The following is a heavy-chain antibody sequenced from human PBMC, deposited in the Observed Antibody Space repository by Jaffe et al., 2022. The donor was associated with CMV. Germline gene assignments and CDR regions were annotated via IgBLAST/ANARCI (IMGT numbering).Heavy chain of an antibody. V-gene: IGHV3-9*01. CDR2: IDWLSGDI. CDR3: ARDIAKRGGSREAFDI. Sequence: EVQLVESGGGLVQPGMSLRLSCAASGFTFDDYPMHWVRQAPGKGLEWVSGIDWLSGDIGYADSVKGRFTISRDNAKNSLYLQMKSLRPEDAALYHCARDIAKRGGSREAFDIWGQGTMVTVSS. D-gene: IGHD2-15*01. CDR1: GFTFDDYP. J-gene: IGHJ3*02.